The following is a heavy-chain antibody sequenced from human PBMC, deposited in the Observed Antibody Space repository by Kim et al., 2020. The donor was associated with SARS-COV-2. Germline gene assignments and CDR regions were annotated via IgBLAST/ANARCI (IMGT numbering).Heavy chain of an antibody. CDR3: ARGGPSNWFDP. Sequence: ANYAPTFQGRVPITADKSTSTAYMELSRLRSEDTAVYYCARGGPSNWFDPWGQGTLVTVSS. V-gene: IGHV1-69*04. J-gene: IGHJ5*02. CDR2: A.